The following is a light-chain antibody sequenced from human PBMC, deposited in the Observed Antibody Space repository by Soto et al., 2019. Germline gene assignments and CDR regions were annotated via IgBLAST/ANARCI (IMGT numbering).Light chain of an antibody. J-gene: IGKJ3*01. CDR1: QGISSY. CDR2: AAS. Sequence: AIRMTQSPSSFSASTGDRVTITCRASQGISSYLAWYQQKPGNAPKLLIYAASTLQSGVPSRFSGSGSGTDFTLTISCLQSEDFATYYCQQYYSDSFTFGPGTKVDIK. V-gene: IGKV1-8*01. CDR3: QQYYSDSFT.